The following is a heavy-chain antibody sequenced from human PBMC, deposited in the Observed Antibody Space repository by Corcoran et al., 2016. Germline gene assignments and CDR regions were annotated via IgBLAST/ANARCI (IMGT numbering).Heavy chain of an antibody. V-gene: IGHV6-1*01. CDR1: EDSVSSNSVA. CDR3: ASQNEPFDY. Sequence: QVQLQQSGPGLVKPSQTLSLTCAISEDSVSSNSVAWSWIRQSPSRGLEWLGRTYYRSKWYNEYAVSVRSRITINPDTSNNQFSLPLDLLTPEDTAVYYCASQNEPFDYGGQGSFVTVAS. CDR2: TYYRSKWYN. J-gene: IGHJ4*02.